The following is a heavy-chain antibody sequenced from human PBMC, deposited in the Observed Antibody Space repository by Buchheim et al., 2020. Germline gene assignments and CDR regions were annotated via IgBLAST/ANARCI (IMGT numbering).Heavy chain of an antibody. CDR1: GFTFSSYA. J-gene: IGHJ4*02. V-gene: IGHV3-23*01. D-gene: IGHD3-16*01. CDR2: ISGSGGST. CDR3: AKVWWSDIFYHAVGATGVDY. Sequence: EVQLLESGGGLVQPGGSLRLSCAASGFTFSSYAMSWVRQAPGKGLEWVSAISGSGGSTYYADSVKGRFTLSRDNSKNTLYLQMNSLRAEDTAVYYCAKVWWSDIFYHAVGATGVDYWGQGTL.